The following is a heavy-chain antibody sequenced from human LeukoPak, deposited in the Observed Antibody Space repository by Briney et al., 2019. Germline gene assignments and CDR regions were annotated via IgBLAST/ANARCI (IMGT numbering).Heavy chain of an antibody. CDR2: ISGSGGST. D-gene: IGHD1-26*01. Sequence: PGGSLRLSCAASGFTFSNAWMSWVRQAPGKGLEWVSAISGSGGSTYYADSVKGRFTISRDNSKNTLYLQMNSLRAEDTAVYYCARDYRGAFDYWGQGTLVTVSS. CDR3: ARDYRGAFDY. V-gene: IGHV3-23*01. J-gene: IGHJ4*02. CDR1: GFTFSNAW.